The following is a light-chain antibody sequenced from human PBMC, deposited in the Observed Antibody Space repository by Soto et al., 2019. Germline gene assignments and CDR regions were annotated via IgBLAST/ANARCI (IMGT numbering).Light chain of an antibody. CDR3: QQYGTSPPSS. CDR2: GAS. J-gene: IGKJ4*01. Sequence: EIVLTQSPGTLSLSPGDRATLSCRASQSINNDYLGWYQQKPGQAPRLLIYGASSRATGIPDRFSGSGSGTDVTLTISRLEHEDVAVYYCQQYGTSPPSSFGGGTKVEIK. V-gene: IGKV3-20*01. CDR1: QSINNDY.